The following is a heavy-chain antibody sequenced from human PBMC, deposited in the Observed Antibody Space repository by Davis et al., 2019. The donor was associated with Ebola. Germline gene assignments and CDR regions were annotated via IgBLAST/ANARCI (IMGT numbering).Heavy chain of an antibody. CDR1: GFTFSDYY. J-gene: IGHJ6*02. Sequence: GGSLRLSCAASGFTFSDYYMSWIRQAPGKGLEWVSYISSSGSIIYYADSVKGRFTISRDNAKNSLYLQMSSLRAEDTAVYYCARVSEYYGMDVWGQGTTVTVSS. CDR3: ARVSEYYGMDV. D-gene: IGHD4-23*01. CDR2: ISSSGSII. V-gene: IGHV3-11*01.